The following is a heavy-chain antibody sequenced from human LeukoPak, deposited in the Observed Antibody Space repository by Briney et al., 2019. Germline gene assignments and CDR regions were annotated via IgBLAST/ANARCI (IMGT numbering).Heavy chain of an antibody. D-gene: IGHD6-13*01. CDR2: INPSGGST. CDR1: GYTFTSYY. Sequence: GASEKVSCKASGYTFTSYYMHWVRQAPGQGLEWMGIINPSGGSTSYAQKFQGRVTMTRDMSTSTVYMELSSLRSEDTAVYYCARASSWYFPDYWGQGTLVTVSS. J-gene: IGHJ4*02. V-gene: IGHV1-46*01. CDR3: ARASSWYFPDY.